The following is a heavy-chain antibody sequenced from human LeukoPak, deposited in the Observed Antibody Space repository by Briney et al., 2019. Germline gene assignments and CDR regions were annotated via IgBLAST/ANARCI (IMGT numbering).Heavy chain of an antibody. CDR1: GFTVSSNF. Sequence: GGSLRLSCAASGFTVSSNFMNWVRQAPGRGLEWVSVIYSGGSTSYADSVKGRFTISRDNSKNTLFLQMNSLRAEDTAVYYCAKDGHSSSYDPTNYYYYYMDVWGKGTTVTVSS. D-gene: IGHD6-6*01. J-gene: IGHJ6*03. CDR2: IYSGGST. V-gene: IGHV3-66*01. CDR3: AKDGHSSSYDPTNYYYYYMDV.